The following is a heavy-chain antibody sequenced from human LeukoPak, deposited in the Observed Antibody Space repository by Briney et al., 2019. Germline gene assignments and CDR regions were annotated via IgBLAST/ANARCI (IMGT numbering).Heavy chain of an antibody. CDR3: ATTYHDSSGYWSPNYFDY. CDR2: IIPILGIA. D-gene: IGHD3-22*01. Sequence: ASVKVSCKASGGTFSSYAISWVRQAPGQGLEWMGRIIPILGIANYAQKFQGRVTMTEDTSTDTAYMELSSLRSEDTAVYYCATTYHDSSGYWSPNYFDYWGQGTLVTVSS. J-gene: IGHJ4*02. CDR1: GGTFSSYA. V-gene: IGHV1-69*04.